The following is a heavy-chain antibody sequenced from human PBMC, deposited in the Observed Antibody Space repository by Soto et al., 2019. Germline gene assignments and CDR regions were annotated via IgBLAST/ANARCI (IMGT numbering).Heavy chain of an antibody. CDR1: GGFITSSY. D-gene: IGHD3-16*01. Sequence: QLQESGPGLWKPSETLSLSCPVSGGFITSSYGSWIRHPPGKGLDWIGYINPSGNTYYNPSLKSRVTMLLDPSKNHFSLKLTSVTAADTAVYFCARGDYDYFWGGLRYWGQGALVTVSS. J-gene: IGHJ4*02. V-gene: IGHV4-59*01. CDR2: INPSGNT. CDR3: ARGDYDYFWGGLRY.